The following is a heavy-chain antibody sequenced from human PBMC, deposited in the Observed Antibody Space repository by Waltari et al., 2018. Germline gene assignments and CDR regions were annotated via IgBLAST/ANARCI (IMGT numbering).Heavy chain of an antibody. CDR2: IVPVVGSA. Sequence: QVELVQSGAEVKKPGSSVKVTCKVSGDTFDFNSFVMTWARQAPGQGLEWMGGIVPVVGSATYARKFQCRVTITADESTNTAYMELSSLRSEDTALYYCARGLLSGTTDYFYHYMDVWGKGTTVTISS. CDR1: GDTFDFNSFV. D-gene: IGHD1-7*01. CDR3: ARGLLSGTTDYFYHYMDV. V-gene: IGHV1-69*12. J-gene: IGHJ6*03.